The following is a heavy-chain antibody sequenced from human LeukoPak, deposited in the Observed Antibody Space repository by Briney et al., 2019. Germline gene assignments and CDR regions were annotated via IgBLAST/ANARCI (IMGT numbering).Heavy chain of an antibody. V-gene: IGHV4-59*01. D-gene: IGHD1-26*01. J-gene: IGHJ3*02. CDR2: IYYSGST. CDR3: ARSRATDAFDI. Sequence: SETLSLNCTVSGGSISSYYWSWLRQPQGQGLEWIGYIYYSGSTNYHPSLKSRVTISVDTSKNPFSLKLSSVTAADTAVYYCARSRATDAFDIWGQGTMVTVSS. CDR1: GGSISSYY.